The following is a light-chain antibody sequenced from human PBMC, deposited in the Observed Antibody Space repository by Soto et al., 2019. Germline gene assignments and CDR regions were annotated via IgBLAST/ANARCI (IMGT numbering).Light chain of an antibody. J-gene: IGKJ2*01. Sequence: ESLLTQSPGTLSLSPGERATLSCRASQTVNSRHLNWYQHQPGQAPRLLIYGASIRAAGIPDRFSGSRCGADLSLTITRLELQDEAVYYCQQFDGSRPAFTFGQGTKLEIK. CDR3: QQFDGSRPAFT. CDR2: GAS. V-gene: IGKV3-20*01. CDR1: QTVNSRH.